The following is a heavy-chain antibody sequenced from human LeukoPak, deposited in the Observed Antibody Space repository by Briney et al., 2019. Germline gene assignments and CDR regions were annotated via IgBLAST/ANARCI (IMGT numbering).Heavy chain of an antibody. V-gene: IGHV3-23*01. J-gene: IGHJ4*02. D-gene: IGHD3-22*01. Sequence: GGSLRLSCAASGFTFSNYAMSWVRQAPGKGLEWFSTISNGGGSTYYADSVKGRFTISRDNSKNTLYVQVNSLGTEDTAAYYCAKGSYYDSSGSFYFDYWGQGTLVTVSP. CDR3: AKGSYYDSSGSFYFDY. CDR2: ISNGGGST. CDR1: GFTFSNYA.